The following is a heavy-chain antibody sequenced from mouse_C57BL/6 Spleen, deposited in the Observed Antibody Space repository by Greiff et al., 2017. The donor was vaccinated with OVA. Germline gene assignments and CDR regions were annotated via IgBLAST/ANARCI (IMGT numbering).Heavy chain of an antibody. CDR2: IDPSDSYT. D-gene: IGHD2-3*01. CDR3: ARGRWLLLYFDG. Sequence: QVQLQQPGAELVMPGASVKLSCKASGYTFTSYWMHWVKQRPGQGLEWIGEIDPSDSYTNYNQKFKGKSTLTVDKSSSTAYMQLSSLTSEDSAVYYCARGRWLLLYFDGWGTGTTVTVSS. V-gene: IGHV1-69*01. CDR1: GYTFTSYW. J-gene: IGHJ1*03.